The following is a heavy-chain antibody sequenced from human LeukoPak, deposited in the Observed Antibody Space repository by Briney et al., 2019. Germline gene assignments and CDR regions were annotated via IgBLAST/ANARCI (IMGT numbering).Heavy chain of an antibody. CDR3: ASLLIHSYGVLRGYYYMDV. V-gene: IGHV4-34*01. J-gene: IGHJ6*03. Sequence: SETLSLTCAVYGGSFSGCYWSWIRQPPGKGLEWIGEINHSGSTNYNPSLKSRVTISVDTSKNQFSLKLSSVTAADTAVYYCASLLIHSYGVLRGYYYMDVWGKGTTVTVSS. CDR2: INHSGST. D-gene: IGHD5-18*01. CDR1: GGSFSGCY.